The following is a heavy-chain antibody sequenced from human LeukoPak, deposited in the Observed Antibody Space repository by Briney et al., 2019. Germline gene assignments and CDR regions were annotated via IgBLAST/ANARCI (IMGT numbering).Heavy chain of an antibody. D-gene: IGHD6-19*01. J-gene: IGHJ4*02. V-gene: IGHV3-9*01. CDR3: AKDMEAVAVYYFDY. CDR1: GFTFDDYA. CDR2: ISWNSGSI. Sequence: GGSLRLSCAASGFTFDDYAMLWVRQAPGKGLEWVSGISWNSGSIGYADSVKGRFTISRDNAKNSLYLQMSSLRAEDTALYYCAKDMEAVAVYYFDYWGQGTLVTVSS.